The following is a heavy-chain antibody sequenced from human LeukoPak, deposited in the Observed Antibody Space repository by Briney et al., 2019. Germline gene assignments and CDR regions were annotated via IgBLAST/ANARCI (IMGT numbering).Heavy chain of an antibody. Sequence: PGGSLRLSCAASGFTFSSYGMHWVRQAPGKGLEWVSAISGSGGSTYYADSVKGRFTISRDNSKNTLYLQMNSLRAEDTALYFCARDDRSGVVVAALDYWGQGTLVTVSS. V-gene: IGHV3-23*01. CDR3: ARDDRSGVVVAALDY. CDR1: GFTFSSYG. D-gene: IGHD3-22*01. CDR2: ISGSGGST. J-gene: IGHJ4*02.